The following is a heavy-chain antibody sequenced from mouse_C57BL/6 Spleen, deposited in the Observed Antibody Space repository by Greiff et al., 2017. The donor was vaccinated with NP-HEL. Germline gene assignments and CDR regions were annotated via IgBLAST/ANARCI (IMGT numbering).Heavy chain of an antibody. CDR1: GYAFSSSW. CDR3: ARSPIYYGSTAYAMDY. Sequence: QVQLQQSGPELVKPGASVKISCKASGYAFSSSWMNWVKQRPGKGLEWIGRIYPGDGDTNYNGKFKGKATLTADKSSSTAYMQLSSLTSEDSAVYFCARSPIYYGSTAYAMDYWGQGTSVTVSS. V-gene: IGHV1-82*01. J-gene: IGHJ4*01. CDR2: IYPGDGDT. D-gene: IGHD1-1*01.